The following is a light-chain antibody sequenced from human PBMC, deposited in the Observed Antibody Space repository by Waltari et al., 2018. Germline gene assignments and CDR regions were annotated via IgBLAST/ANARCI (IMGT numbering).Light chain of an antibody. CDR2: ENS. Sequence: QSVFTQPPSVSAAHGQGVPISCYGDSPNIGNTYVSLYRQFHGTAPKLLIYENSERPSGIPGRFSGSKSGTSATLDITGLQAGDEADYYCGTWDSSLSGAVFGGGTHLTVL. CDR1: SPNIGNTY. V-gene: IGLV1-51*02. CDR3: GTWDSSLSGAV. J-gene: IGLJ7*01.